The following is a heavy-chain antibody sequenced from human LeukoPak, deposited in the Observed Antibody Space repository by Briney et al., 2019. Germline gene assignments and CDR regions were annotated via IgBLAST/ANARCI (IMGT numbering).Heavy chain of an antibody. CDR1: GFIFGDYT. J-gene: IGHJ3*02. CDR2: IRGKAYGGTT. D-gene: IGHD3-22*01. Sequence: PGGSLRLSCTASGFIFGDYTTSWVRQAPGKGLEWVGFIRGKAYGGTTEYAASVKGRFTISRDDSKNIAYLQMNSLKTEDTAVYYCTGGDSSGYFDAFDIWGQGTTVTVSS. CDR3: TGGDSSGYFDAFDI. V-gene: IGHV3-49*04.